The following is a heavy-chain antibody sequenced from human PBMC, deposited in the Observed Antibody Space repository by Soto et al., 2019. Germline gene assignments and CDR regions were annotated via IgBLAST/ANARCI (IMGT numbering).Heavy chain of an antibody. CDR2: IIPTFGTA. CDR3: ARTVRGYQSFDY. D-gene: IGHD2-2*01. J-gene: IGHJ4*02. CDR1: GATFGGNP. V-gene: IGHV1-69*06. Sequence: QVQLVQSGAEVKKPGSRVRFSGKASGATFGGNPFSWVGQAPGQGLEWMGGIIPTFGTANYAQKFQGRVTITADKSTSTAYMELSSLRSEDTAVYYCARTVRGYQSFDYWGQGTLVTVSS.